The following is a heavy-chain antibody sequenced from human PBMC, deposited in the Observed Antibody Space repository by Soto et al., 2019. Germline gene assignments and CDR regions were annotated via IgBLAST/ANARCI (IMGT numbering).Heavy chain of an antibody. V-gene: IGHV1-69*06. CDR1: GGTFSSHS. J-gene: IGHJ2*01. CDR3: ALDAPSHCSEVSFVVEYFYFEI. D-gene: IGHD2-15*01. CDR2: IIPIFGPA. Sequence: QVQLVQSGAEVKRPGSSVKISCKPSGGTFSSHSYSWVRQAPGQGLEWMGGIIPIFGPAQYAQKFQDRVYISADKSTRTAFMERSDLRYDDTAVYYCALDAPSHCSEVSFVVEYFYFEIWGRGTLVTVSS.